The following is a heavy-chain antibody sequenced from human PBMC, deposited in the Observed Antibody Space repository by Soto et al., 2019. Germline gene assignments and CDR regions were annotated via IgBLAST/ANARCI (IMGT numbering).Heavy chain of an antibody. J-gene: IGHJ6*02. Sequence: GSLRLSCVASGLPVAGSYMAWVRQAPGKGLEWASVIYNDGTTYYSQSVEGRFTISRDTSKNTLYLQMDRLRDEDTAVYYCVRPLPSGQTHARDVWGQGTTVTVSS. CDR1: GLPVAGSY. V-gene: IGHV3-53*01. CDR2: IYNDGTT. D-gene: IGHD3-10*01. CDR3: VRPLPSGQTHARDV.